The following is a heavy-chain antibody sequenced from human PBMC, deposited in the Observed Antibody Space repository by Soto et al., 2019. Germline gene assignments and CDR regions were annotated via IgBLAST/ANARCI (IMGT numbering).Heavy chain of an antibody. Sequence: GGSLRLSCAASGFTFSSYGMHWVRQAPGKGLEWVAVIWYDGSNKYYADSVKGRFTISRDNSKNTLYLQMNSLRAEDTAVYYCARVLIPITMVRGAIGYWGQGTLVTVSS. D-gene: IGHD3-10*01. CDR3: ARVLIPITMVRGAIGY. J-gene: IGHJ4*02. CDR2: IWYDGSNK. V-gene: IGHV3-33*01. CDR1: GFTFSSYG.